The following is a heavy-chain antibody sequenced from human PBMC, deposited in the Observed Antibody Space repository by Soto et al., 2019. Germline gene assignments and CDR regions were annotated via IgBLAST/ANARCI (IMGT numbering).Heavy chain of an antibody. D-gene: IGHD1-7*01. Sequence: KTSETLSLTCTVSGAYVSDFSWSWIRQPAGKGLEWIGRITVNGITQYTPSFRSRVTMSMDTSRNQFSLNLQSATAADTALYYCARESGENWTYEAHWGQGTLVTVSS. CDR3: ARESGENWTYEAH. V-gene: IGHV4-4*07. CDR2: ITVNGIT. CDR1: GAYVSDFS. J-gene: IGHJ1*01.